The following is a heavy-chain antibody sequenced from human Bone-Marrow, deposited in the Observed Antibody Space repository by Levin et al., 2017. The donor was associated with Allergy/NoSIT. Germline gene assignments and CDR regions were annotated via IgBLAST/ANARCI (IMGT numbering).Heavy chain of an antibody. CDR1: GYTFTGYY. Sequence: GGSLRLSCKASGYTFTGYYMHWVRQAPGQGLEWMGWINPNSGGTNYAQKFQGRVTMTRDTSISTAYMELSRLRSDDTAVYYCARDLFSGIVVVPAALGYYYGMDVWGQGTTVTVSS. CDR2: INPNSGGT. CDR3: ARDLFSGIVVVPAALGYYYGMDV. V-gene: IGHV1-2*02. J-gene: IGHJ6*02. D-gene: IGHD2-2*01.